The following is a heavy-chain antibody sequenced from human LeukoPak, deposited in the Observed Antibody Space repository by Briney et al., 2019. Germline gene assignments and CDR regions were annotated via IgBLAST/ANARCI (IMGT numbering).Heavy chain of an antibody. D-gene: IGHD3-9*01. CDR3: ARVRFYDILTGPLY. CDR2: ISYDGSNK. CDR1: GFTFSSYA. Sequence: GGSLRLSCAASGFTFSSYAMHWVRQAPGKGLEWVAVISYDGSNKYYADSVKGRFTISRDNSKNTLYLQMNSLRAEDTAVYYRARVRFYDILTGPLYWGQGTLVTVSS. J-gene: IGHJ4*02. V-gene: IGHV3-30-3*01.